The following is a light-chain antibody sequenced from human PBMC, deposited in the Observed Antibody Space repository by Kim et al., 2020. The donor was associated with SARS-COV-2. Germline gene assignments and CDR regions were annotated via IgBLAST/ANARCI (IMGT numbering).Light chain of an antibody. J-gene: IGKJ2*01. CDR1: QSVSKS. Sequence: SLSPGDSATLSCKASQSVSKSLAWYQHKPGQAPRVLIYDASIRATGIPARFSGSGSGTDFTLTISSLEPEDFTFYYCQQCIKWPDTFGQGTKLEI. V-gene: IGKV3-11*01. CDR2: DAS. CDR3: QQCIKWPDT.